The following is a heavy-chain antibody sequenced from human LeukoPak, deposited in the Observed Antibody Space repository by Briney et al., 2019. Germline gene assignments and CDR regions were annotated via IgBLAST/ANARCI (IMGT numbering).Heavy chain of an antibody. V-gene: IGHV1-8*03. Sequence: ASVKVSCKASGYTFTSYDINWVRQATGQGLEWMGWMNPNSGNTGYAQKFQGRVTITRNTSISTAYMELSSLRSEDTAVYYCARGDSTVIYYFDYWGQGTLVTVSS. CDR1: GYTFTSYD. J-gene: IGHJ4*02. CDR2: MNPNSGNT. D-gene: IGHD4-11*01. CDR3: ARGDSTVIYYFDY.